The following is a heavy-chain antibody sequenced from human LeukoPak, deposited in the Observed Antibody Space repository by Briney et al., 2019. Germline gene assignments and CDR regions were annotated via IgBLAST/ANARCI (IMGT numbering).Heavy chain of an antibody. Sequence: GGSLRLSCAASGFTFSSYAMSWVRQAPGKGLEWVSAISGSGGSTYYADSVKGRFTISRDNSKNTLYLQMNSLRAEDTAVYYCARAQTYCYDSSGTNWFDPWGQGTLVTVSS. J-gene: IGHJ5*02. CDR3: ARAQTYCYDSSGTNWFDP. V-gene: IGHV3-23*01. D-gene: IGHD3-22*01. CDR1: GFTFSSYA. CDR2: ISGSGGST.